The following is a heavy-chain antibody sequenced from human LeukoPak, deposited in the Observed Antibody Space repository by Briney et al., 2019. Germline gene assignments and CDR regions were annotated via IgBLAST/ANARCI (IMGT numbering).Heavy chain of an antibody. CDR2: ISGIGGST. CDR3: AKRSRFGELFATAYYYGMDV. D-gene: IGHD3-10*01. V-gene: IGHV3-23*01. J-gene: IGHJ6*02. CDR1: GFTFSSDA. Sequence: GGSLRLSCAASGFTFSSDAMSWGRQAPGKGLEWVSAISGIGGSTYYADSVKGRFTISRDNSKNTLYLQMNSLRAEDTAVYYCAKRSRFGELFATAYYYGMDVWGQGTTVTVSS.